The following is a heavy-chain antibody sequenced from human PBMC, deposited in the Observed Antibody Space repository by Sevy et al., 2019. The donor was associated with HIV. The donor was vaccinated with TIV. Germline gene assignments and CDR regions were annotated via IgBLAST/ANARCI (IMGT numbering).Heavy chain of an antibody. D-gene: IGHD4-17*01. CDR2: ISYDESDK. J-gene: IGHJ6*02. CDR3: ARPRANYVDHYFFFAMDV. V-gene: IGHV3-30-3*01. Sequence: SLRLSCAASGFAFSDYFAMHWVRQAPGKGLEWVALISYDESDKYYADSVKGRFTISRDNFKNTLYLQMNSLTTEDTAVYYCARPRANYVDHYFFFAMDVWGQGTTVTVSS. CDR1: GFAFSDYFA.